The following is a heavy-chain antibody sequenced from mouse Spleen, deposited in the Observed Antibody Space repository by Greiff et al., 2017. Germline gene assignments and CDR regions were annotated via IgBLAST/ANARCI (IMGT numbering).Heavy chain of an antibody. CDR2: INPSSGYT. CDR3: ARPTVVARFDY. CDR1: GYTFTSYT. V-gene: IGHV1-4*01. J-gene: IGHJ2*01. D-gene: IGHD1-1*01. Sequence: QVQLKESGAELARPGASVKMSCKASGYTFTSYTMHWVKQRPGQGLEWIGYINPSSGYTKYNQKFKDKATLTADKSSSTAYMQLSSLTSEDSAVYYCARPTVVARFDYWGQGTTLTVSS.